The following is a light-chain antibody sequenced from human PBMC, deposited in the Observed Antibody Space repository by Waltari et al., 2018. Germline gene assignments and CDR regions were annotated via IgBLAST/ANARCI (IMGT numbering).Light chain of an antibody. V-gene: IGKV3-11*01. CDR1: QSISTY. CDR2: DAS. CDR3: QHRANWPLT. J-gene: IGKJ4*01. Sequence: EIVLTQSPATLSLSPGERATLSCRASQSISTYLGWYQQKPGQAPRLLIYDASKRATDIPARFSGSGSGTDFTLAISSREPEDFAVYYCQHRANWPLTFGGGTKVEIK.